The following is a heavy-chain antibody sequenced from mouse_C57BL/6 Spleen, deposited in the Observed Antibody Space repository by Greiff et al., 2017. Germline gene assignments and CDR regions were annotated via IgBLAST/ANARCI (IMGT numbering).Heavy chain of an antibody. D-gene: IGHD2-12*01. CDR1: GYTFTSYW. J-gene: IGHJ4*01. CDR2: IDPSDSET. Sequence: QVQLQQPGAELVRPGSSVKLSCKASGYTFTSYWMHWVKQRPIQGLEWIGNIDPSDSETHYNQKFKDKATLTVDKSSNTAYMQLRSLTSEDSAVYDCARREDYCYYDAIDYWGQGTTVTVAS. CDR3: ARREDYCYYDAIDY. V-gene: IGHV1-52*01.